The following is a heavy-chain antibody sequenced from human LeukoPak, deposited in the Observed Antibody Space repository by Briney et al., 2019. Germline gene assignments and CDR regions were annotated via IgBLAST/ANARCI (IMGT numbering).Heavy chain of an antibody. J-gene: IGHJ4*02. CDR2: MSADGGST. Sequence: RGSLRLSCVASGLNFDDFAIHWVRQAPGEGLEWVSLMSADGGSTFSADSVKGRFSISRDNSKNSLYLQMNSLRSDDTAMYYCAKESGKFDYWGQGTLVAVSS. V-gene: IGHV3-43*02. CDR3: AKESGKFDY. CDR1: GLNFDDFA.